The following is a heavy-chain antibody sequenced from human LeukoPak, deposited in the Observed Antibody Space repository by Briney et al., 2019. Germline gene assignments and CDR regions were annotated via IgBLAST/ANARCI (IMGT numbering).Heavy chain of an antibody. D-gene: IGHD1-7*01. CDR2: IYSGGST. Sequence: GGSLRLSSAASGFTVSSNCVSWVRQAPGKGLEWVSVIYSGGSTYYADSVKGRFTISRDNSKNTLYLQMNSLRAEDTAVYYCARGGTNTPDYWGQGTLVTVSS. CDR3: ARGGTNTPDY. V-gene: IGHV3-66*01. CDR1: GFTVSSNC. J-gene: IGHJ4*02.